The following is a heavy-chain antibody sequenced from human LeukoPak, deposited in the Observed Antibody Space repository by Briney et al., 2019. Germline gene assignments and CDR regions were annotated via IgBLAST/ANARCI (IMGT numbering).Heavy chain of an antibody. D-gene: IGHD3-10*01. CDR2: VTSSSSAI. Sequence: GGSLRLSCAASGFTLSSYSMSWVRQAPGKGLEWVSYVTSSSSAIYYADSMKGRFTISRDNAKNSLYLQMNSLRAEDTAVYYCARVRGIWYFDLWGRGTLVTVSS. CDR3: ARVRGIWYFDL. V-gene: IGHV3-48*01. J-gene: IGHJ2*01. CDR1: GFTLSSYS.